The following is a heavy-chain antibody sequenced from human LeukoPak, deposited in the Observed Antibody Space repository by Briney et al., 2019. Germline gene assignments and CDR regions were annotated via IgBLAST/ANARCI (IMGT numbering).Heavy chain of an antibody. CDR3: AKDPDYYDRTYYCDY. CDR1: GFTFGSYA. V-gene: IGHV3-23*01. CDR2: ISGGGGST. Sequence: GGSLRLSCAASGFTFGSYAMSWVRQAPGKGLEWVSAISGGGGSTYYADSVKGPFTISRDNSKNTLYLQMNSLRAEDTAVYYCAKDPDYYDRTYYCDYWGQGPLVTVSS. D-gene: IGHD3-22*01. J-gene: IGHJ4*02.